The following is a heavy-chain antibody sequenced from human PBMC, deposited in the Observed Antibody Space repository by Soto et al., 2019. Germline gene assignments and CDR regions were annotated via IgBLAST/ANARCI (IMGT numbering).Heavy chain of an antibody. CDR1: GFTFSDYS. J-gene: IGHJ4*02. D-gene: IGHD2-2*01. CDR3: ARDTSKAHPLDY. Sequence: LRLSCAASGFTFSDYSMNWVRQAPGKGLEWVSSISGSSSYIYYADSVKGRFTISRDNAKNSLYLQMNSLRAEDTAVYYCARDTSKAHPLDYWGQGTLVTVSS. CDR2: ISGSSSYI. V-gene: IGHV3-21*01.